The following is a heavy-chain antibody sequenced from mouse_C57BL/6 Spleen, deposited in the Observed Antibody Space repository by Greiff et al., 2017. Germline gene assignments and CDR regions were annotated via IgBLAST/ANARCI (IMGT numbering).Heavy chain of an antibody. Sequence: VQLQQSGPELVKPGASVKISCKASGYSFTGSYMHWVKQSPEKSLEWIGEINPTTGDTTSNPKFKAKATLTVDKSSSTAYMQLKSLTSEDSAVYYSGRAVAPDYWGQGTTLTVSS. CDR3: GRAVAPDY. J-gene: IGHJ2*01. D-gene: IGHD1-1*01. CDR1: GYSFTGSY. CDR2: INPTTGDT. V-gene: IGHV1-42*01.